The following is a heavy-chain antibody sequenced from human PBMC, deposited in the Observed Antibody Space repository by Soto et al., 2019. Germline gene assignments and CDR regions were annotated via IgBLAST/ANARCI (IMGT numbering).Heavy chain of an antibody. Sequence: HVQLVQSGGELKKPGASVKVSCNTSGYTFNTYFISWVRQAPGKGLEWMGWISPHNGNTNYGEKFQGRVTMTTDTFTRTAYMELRNLRFDDTAIYYCARDTSNSFDHWGPGTLVTVSS. D-gene: IGHD2-2*01. J-gene: IGHJ4*01. V-gene: IGHV1-18*01. CDR2: ISPHNGNT. CDR1: GYTFNTYF. CDR3: ARDTSNSFDH.